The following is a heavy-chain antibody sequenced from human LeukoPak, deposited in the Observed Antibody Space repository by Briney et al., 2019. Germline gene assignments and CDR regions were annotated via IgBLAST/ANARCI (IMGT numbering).Heavy chain of an antibody. CDR1: GGSISSYY. CDR2: IHYSGSS. V-gene: IGHV4-59*08. D-gene: IGHD6-13*01. J-gene: IGHJ4*02. Sequence: SETLSLTCTVSGGSISSYYWSWSRQPPGKGLEWIGDIHYSGSSNYNPSLKSRVTISVDTSKNQFSLKLNSVTAADTAVYYCARRAAAGISLPFDFWGQGTLVTVSS. CDR3: ARRAAAGISLPFDF.